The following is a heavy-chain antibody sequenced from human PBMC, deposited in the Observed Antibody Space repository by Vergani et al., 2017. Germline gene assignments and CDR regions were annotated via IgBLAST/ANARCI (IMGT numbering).Heavy chain of an antibody. D-gene: IGHD2-2*01. J-gene: IGHJ4*02. CDR3: ARDDPLLGYCSSTICYAALDY. CDR2: IITSFGTA. CDR1: GGTLSSYA. Sequence: QVQLVQSGAEVKKPGSSVKVSCKASGGTLSSYAISWVRQAPGQGLEWMGGIITSFGTANYAQKFQGRVTITADESTSTAYMELSSLRSEDTAVYYCARDDPLLGYCSSTICYAALDYWGQGPLVTVSS. V-gene: IGHV1-69*12.